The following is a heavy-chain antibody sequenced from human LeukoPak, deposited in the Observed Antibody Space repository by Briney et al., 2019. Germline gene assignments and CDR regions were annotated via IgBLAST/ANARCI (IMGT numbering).Heavy chain of an antibody. D-gene: IGHD2-15*01. CDR1: GFTVSSDY. CDR3: ARDVVVAAIYYGMDV. CDR2: IYSGGST. Sequence: GGSLRLSCAASGFTVSSDYMSWVRQAPGKGLEWVSVIYSGGSTYYADSVKGRFTISRDNSKNTLYLQMNSLRAEDTAVYYCARDVVVAAIYYGMDVWGKGTTVTVSS. V-gene: IGHV3-53*01. J-gene: IGHJ6*04.